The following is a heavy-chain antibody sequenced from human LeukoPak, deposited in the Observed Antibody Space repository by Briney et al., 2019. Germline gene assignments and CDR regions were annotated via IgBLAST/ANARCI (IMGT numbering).Heavy chain of an antibody. D-gene: IGHD2-2*01. J-gene: IGHJ6*03. CDR2: ISGSGGST. Sequence: QPGGSLRLSCAASGFTFSSYAMSWVRQAPGKGLEWVSAISGSGGSTYYADSVKGRFTISRDNSKNTLYLQMNSLRAEDTAVYYCAKDHARSPRSQLPPRYMDVWGKGTTVTVSS. CDR1: GFTFSSYA. V-gene: IGHV3-23*01. CDR3: AKDHARSPRSQLPPRYMDV.